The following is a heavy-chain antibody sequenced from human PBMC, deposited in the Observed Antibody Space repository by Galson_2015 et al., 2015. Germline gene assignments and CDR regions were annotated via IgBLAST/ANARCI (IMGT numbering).Heavy chain of an antibody. V-gene: IGHV3-23*01. D-gene: IGHD4-17*01. Sequence: SLRLSCAASGTHYRSYGMSWVRQAPGKGLEWVSGITDNGGSTNYADSVEGRFTISMDNSKNTLYLQMNSLRAADTAVYYCARGGTEHADLRPFDQWGQGTLVTVSP. CDR1: GTHYRSYG. CDR2: ITDNGGST. CDR3: ARGGTEHADLRPFDQ. J-gene: IGHJ4*02.